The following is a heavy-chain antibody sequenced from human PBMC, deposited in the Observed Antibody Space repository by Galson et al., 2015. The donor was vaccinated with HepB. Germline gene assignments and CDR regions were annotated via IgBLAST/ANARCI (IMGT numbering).Heavy chain of an antibody. J-gene: IGHJ4*02. CDR1: GFTLPYYG. CDR3: ARDGGAASGTWYYFNF. D-gene: IGHD6-13*01. CDR2: IWFDVSKT. V-gene: IGHV3-33*01. Sequence: SLRLSCAASGFTLPYYGTHWVRQAPGAALEWVAVIWFDVSKTDYAVSVKGRVSIHRDDSHNTVPLHMKSLRAEHTAIYYCARDGGAASGTWYYFNFWGQGTLVSVSS.